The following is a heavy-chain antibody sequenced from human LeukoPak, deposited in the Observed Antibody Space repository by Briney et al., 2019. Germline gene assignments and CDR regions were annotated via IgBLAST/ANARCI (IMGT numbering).Heavy chain of an antibody. J-gene: IGHJ4*02. V-gene: IGHV4-59*12. D-gene: IGHD3-10*01. CDR1: GDSISAYS. CDR2: IYSSGRS. CDR3: ARDPYDSGI. Sequence: SETLSLTCTVSGDSISAYSWSWVRQPPGKGLEWIGYIYSSGRSYYNPSLQSRVTISVDTSKNEFSLKVTSVTAADTAVYYCARDPYDSGIWGQGTLVTVSS.